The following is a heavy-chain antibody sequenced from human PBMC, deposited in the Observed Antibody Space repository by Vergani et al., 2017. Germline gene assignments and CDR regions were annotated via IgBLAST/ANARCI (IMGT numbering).Heavy chain of an antibody. CDR3: ARYPGCSGGSCYSADY. J-gene: IGHJ4*02. CDR2: IPYSGSRST. V-gene: IGHV4-59*01. CDR1: GVSISRYY. D-gene: IGHD2-15*01. Sequence: QVQLQESGPGLVKPSETLSLTCTVSGVSISRYYWSWLRQPPGPGLEFLGYIPYSGSRSTNYNPSLKSRVTISMDTSQNQFSLELYSVTAADTAVYYCARYPGCSGGSCYSADYWGQGILVTVSS.